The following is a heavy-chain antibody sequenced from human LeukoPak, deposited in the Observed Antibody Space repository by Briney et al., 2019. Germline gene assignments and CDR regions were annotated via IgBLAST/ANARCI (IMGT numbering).Heavy chain of an antibody. CDR2: ISGSGGST. Sequence: GGSLRLSCAASGFTFSSYSMNWVRQAPGKGLEWVSAISGSGGSTYYADSVKGRFTISRDNSKNTLYLQMNSLRAEDTAVYYCAKGKQWLVEELWDYWGQGTLVTVSS. CDR1: GFTFSSYS. CDR3: AKGKQWLVEELWDY. J-gene: IGHJ4*02. D-gene: IGHD6-19*01. V-gene: IGHV3-23*01.